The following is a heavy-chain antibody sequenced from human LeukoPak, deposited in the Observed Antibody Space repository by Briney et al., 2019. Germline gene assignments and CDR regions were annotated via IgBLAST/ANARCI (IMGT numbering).Heavy chain of an antibody. Sequence: VASVKVSCKASGYTFTSYYMHWVRQAPGQGLEWLGIINPTGGSASSAQKFQGRVTLTRDTSTSTVYMELSSLRSEDTAVYYCARDYHGSGSLTTFDYWGQGTLVTVSS. CDR2: INPTGGSA. J-gene: IGHJ4*02. CDR3: ARDYHGSGSLTTFDY. D-gene: IGHD3-10*01. CDR1: GYTFTSYY. V-gene: IGHV1-46*01.